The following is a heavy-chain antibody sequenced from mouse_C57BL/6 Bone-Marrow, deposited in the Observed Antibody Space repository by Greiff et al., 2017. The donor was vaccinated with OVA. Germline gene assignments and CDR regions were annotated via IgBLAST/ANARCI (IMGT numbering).Heavy chain of an antibody. CDR3: AQTAQSTGYAMDY. CDR2: IDPEDGET. Sequence: VQLKQSGAELVKPGASVKLSCTASGFNIKDYYMHWVKQRTEQGLEWIGRIDPEDGETKYDPKFQGKATITADTSSNTAYLQLSSLTSEDTAVYYCAQTAQSTGYAMDYWGQGTSVTVSS. V-gene: IGHV14-2*01. CDR1: GFNIKDYY. J-gene: IGHJ4*01. D-gene: IGHD3-2*02.